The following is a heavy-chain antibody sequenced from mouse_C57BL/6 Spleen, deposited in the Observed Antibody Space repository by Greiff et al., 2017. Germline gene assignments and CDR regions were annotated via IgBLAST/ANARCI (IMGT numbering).Heavy chain of an antibody. D-gene: IGHD2-3*01. CDR1: GYTFTSYW. V-gene: IGHV1-69*01. Sequence: QVQLQQSGAELVMPGASVKLSCKASGYTFTSYWMHWVKQRPGQGLEWIGEIDPSDSYTNYNQKFKGKSTLTVDKSSSTAYMQLSSLTSEDSAVYYCARNDGYYKDAMDYWGQGTSVTVSS. CDR2: IDPSDSYT. CDR3: ARNDGYYKDAMDY. J-gene: IGHJ4*01.